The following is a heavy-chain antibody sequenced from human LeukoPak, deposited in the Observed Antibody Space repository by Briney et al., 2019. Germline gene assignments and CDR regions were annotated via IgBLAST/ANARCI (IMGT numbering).Heavy chain of an antibody. J-gene: IGHJ6*03. CDR2: IYPGDSDT. Sequence: GGSLKISFKGSGYGFTSYWIGWVRPMPGKGMEWMGIIYPGDSDTRYSPSFQGQVTISADKSISTAYLQWSSLKASDTAMYYCARQGDYKGYYYYYMDVWGKGTTVTVSS. D-gene: IGHD4-11*01. CDR3: ARQGDYKGYYYYYMDV. CDR1: GYGFTSYW. V-gene: IGHV5-51*01.